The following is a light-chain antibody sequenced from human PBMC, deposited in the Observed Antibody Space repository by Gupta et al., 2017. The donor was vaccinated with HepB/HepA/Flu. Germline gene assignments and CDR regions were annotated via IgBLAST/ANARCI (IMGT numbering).Light chain of an antibody. CDR3: ESWDDSLSGPGV. J-gene: IGLJ2*01. Sequence: QSVLTPPPPAPVTPGQTVTISCSGSRSNVETNYVYWYPQLPGPAPKLLIYRNNQRPSGGPDRVSGSKSGTSSALAISGLRSEEEADYYCESWDDSLSGPGVFGGGTKLTVL. CDR2: RNN. V-gene: IGLV1-47*01. CDR1: RSNVETNY.